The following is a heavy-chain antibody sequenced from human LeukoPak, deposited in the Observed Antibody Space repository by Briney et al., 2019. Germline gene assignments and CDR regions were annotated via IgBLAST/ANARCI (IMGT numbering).Heavy chain of an antibody. V-gene: IGHV1-2*04. CDR1: GYTFTSYG. D-gene: IGHD4-17*01. J-gene: IGHJ4*02. CDR3: AREDYGDYVFDY. CDR2: INPNSGGT. Sequence: ASVKVSCKASGYTFTSYGISWVRQAPGQGLEWMGWINPNSGGTNYAQKFQGWVTMTRDTSISTAYMELSRLRSDDTAVYYCAREDYGDYVFDYWGQGTLVTVSS.